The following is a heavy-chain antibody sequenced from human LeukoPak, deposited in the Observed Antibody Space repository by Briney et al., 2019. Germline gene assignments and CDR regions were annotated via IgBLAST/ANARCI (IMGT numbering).Heavy chain of an antibody. Sequence: GGSLRLSCAASGFTFSSYWMSWVRQAPGKGLEWVSVIYSGGSTYYADSVKGRFTISRDNSKNTLYLQMNSLRAEDTAVYYCARDLYGPAGSPYWGQGTLVTVSS. V-gene: IGHV3-53*01. J-gene: IGHJ4*02. CDR2: IYSGGST. CDR3: ARDLYGPAGSPY. D-gene: IGHD2-2*02. CDR1: GFTFSSYW.